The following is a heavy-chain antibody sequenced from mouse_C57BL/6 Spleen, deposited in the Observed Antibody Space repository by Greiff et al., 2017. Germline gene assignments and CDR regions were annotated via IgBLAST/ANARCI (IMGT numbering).Heavy chain of an antibody. Sequence: EVKLMESGPGLVKPSQSLSLTCSVTGYSITSGYYWNWIRQFPGNKLEWMGYISYDGSNNYNPSLKNRISITRDTSKNQFFLKLNSVTTEDTATYYCAREGTAQATFYWGQGTTLTVSS. D-gene: IGHD3-2*02. CDR1: GYSITSGYY. V-gene: IGHV3-6*01. CDR3: AREGTAQATFY. CDR2: ISYDGSN. J-gene: IGHJ2*01.